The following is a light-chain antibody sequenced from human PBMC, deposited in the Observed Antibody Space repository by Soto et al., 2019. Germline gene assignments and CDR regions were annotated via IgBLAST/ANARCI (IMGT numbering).Light chain of an antibody. J-gene: IGKJ1*01. Sequence: DIQMTQSPSTLSASVGDRVTITCRASQNINIWLDWYQQKLGKAPKVLISRASSLASGVPSRFSGSGSGTEFTLTISSLQPDDFATYYCQQHNSYHRTFGQGTKVDIK. CDR1: QNINIW. CDR2: RAS. CDR3: QQHNSYHRT. V-gene: IGKV1-5*03.